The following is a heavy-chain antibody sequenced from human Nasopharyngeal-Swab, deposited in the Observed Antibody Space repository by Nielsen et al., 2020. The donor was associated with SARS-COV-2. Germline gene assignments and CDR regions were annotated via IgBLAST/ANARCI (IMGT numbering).Heavy chain of an antibody. CDR1: GFTFSSYA. CDR2: ISYDGSNK. Sequence: GSLRLSCAASGFTFSSYAMHWVRQAPGKGLEWVAVISYDGSNKYYADSVKGRFTISRDNSKNTLYLQMNSLRAEDTAVYYCARPYSGSYYSSFDYWGQGTLVTVSS. V-gene: IGHV3-30-3*01. J-gene: IGHJ4*02. D-gene: IGHD1-26*01. CDR3: ARPYSGSYYSSFDY.